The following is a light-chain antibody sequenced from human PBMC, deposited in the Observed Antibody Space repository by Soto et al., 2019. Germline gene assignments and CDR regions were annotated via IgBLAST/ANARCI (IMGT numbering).Light chain of an antibody. V-gene: IGLV2-11*01. CDR2: DVN. Sequence: QSALTQPGSVSGSPGQSVTISCTGTSSDVGGYNFVSWYQQHPGKAPKLMIYDVNKRPSGVPDRFSGSKSGNTASLTISGLHAEDEADYYCSSYAGSYTGVFGTGTKLTVL. CDR3: SSYAGSYTGV. J-gene: IGLJ1*01. CDR1: SSDVGGYNF.